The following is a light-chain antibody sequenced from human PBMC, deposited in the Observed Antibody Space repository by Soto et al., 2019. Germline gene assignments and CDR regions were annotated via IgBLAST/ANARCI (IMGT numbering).Light chain of an antibody. J-gene: IGKJ1*01. V-gene: IGKV1-5*01. CDR1: QSISSR. Sequence: DIQMTQSPATLSASVGERATISCRASQSISSRLAWYQQKPGQAPKLLIYDASSVESGVPSRFSGSGSGTEFTLTISSLQPDDFATYYCQQYNSYSPCTFGQGTKVEIK. CDR3: QQYNSYSPCT. CDR2: DAS.